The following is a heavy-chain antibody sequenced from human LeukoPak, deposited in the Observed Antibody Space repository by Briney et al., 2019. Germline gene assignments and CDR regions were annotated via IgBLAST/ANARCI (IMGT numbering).Heavy chain of an antibody. CDR2: IEQDGSEK. J-gene: IGHJ4*02. CDR3: ARGSIAVAVND. D-gene: IGHD6-19*01. CDR1: GFTFSSYA. Sequence: GGSLRLSCAASGFTFSSYAMHWVRQAPGKGLEWVANIEQDGSEKYYVDSVKGRFTISRDNAKNSLYLQMNSLRAEDTAVYYCARGSIAVAVNDWGQGTLVTVSS. V-gene: IGHV3-7*01.